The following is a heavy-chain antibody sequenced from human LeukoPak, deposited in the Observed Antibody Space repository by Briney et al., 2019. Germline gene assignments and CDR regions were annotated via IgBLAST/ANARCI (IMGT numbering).Heavy chain of an antibody. CDR3: ARTYCSGGSCHFDY. D-gene: IGHD2-15*01. J-gene: IGHJ4*02. Sequence: SETLSLTCTVSGGSIRSYYWSWIRQPPGKGLEWVGYIFYSGTTDSNPSLKSRVTISVDTSKYQFSLKLSSVTAADTAVYYCARTYCSGGSCHFDYWGQGTLVTVSS. CDR1: GGSIRSYY. CDR2: IFYSGTT. V-gene: IGHV4-59*08.